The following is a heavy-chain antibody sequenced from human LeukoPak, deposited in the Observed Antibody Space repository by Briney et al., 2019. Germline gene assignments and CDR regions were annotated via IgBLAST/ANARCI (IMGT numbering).Heavy chain of an antibody. J-gene: IGHJ6*02. Sequence: GGSLRLSRAASGFTFSSYSMNWVRQAPGKGLEWVSYISSSSSTIYYADSVKGRFTISRDNAKNSLYLQMNSLRAEDTAVYYCARDGDPYYYYGMDVWGQGTTVTVSS. CDR3: ARDGDPYYYYGMDV. D-gene: IGHD7-27*01. CDR1: GFTFSSYS. V-gene: IGHV3-48*01. CDR2: ISSSSSTI.